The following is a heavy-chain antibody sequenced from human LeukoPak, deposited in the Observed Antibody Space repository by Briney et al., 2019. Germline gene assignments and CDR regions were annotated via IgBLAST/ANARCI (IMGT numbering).Heavy chain of an antibody. V-gene: IGHV4-39*07. CDR1: GGSISSSSYY. CDR2: IYYSGST. CDR3: ARDSSGYYYAPVGDAFDI. D-gene: IGHD3-22*01. Sequence: SETLSLTCTVSGGSISSSSYYWGWIRQPPGKGLEWIGSIYYSGSTYYNPSLKSRVTMSVDTSKNQLSLKLSSVTAADTAVYYCARDSSGYYYAPVGDAFDIWGQGTMVTVSS. J-gene: IGHJ3*02.